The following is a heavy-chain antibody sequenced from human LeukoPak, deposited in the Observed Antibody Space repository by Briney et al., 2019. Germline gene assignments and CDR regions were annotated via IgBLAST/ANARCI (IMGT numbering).Heavy chain of an antibody. CDR3: AKDSFVAAACPPGY. Sequence: GGSLRLSCGASGFTFSSYAMSWVRQAPGKGLEGVSAISGSGGSTYYADSVKGRFTISRDNSKNTLYLQMNSLRAEDTAVYYCAKDSFVAAACPPGYWGQGTLVTVSS. CDR1: GFTFSSYA. J-gene: IGHJ4*02. D-gene: IGHD6-13*01. V-gene: IGHV3-23*01. CDR2: ISGSGGST.